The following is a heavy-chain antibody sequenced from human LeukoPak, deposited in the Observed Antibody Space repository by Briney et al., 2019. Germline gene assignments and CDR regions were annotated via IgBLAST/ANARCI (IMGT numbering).Heavy chain of an antibody. J-gene: IGHJ6*02. Sequence: GASVKVSCKASGYTFTGYYMHWVRQAPGQGLEWMGWINPNSGGTNYAQKFQGRVTMTRDTSISTAYMELSRLRSDDTAVYYCARLSVDSSGYYYYYYGMDVWGQGTTVTVSS. V-gene: IGHV1-2*02. D-gene: IGHD3-22*01. CDR2: INPNSGGT. CDR1: GYTFTGYY. CDR3: ARLSVDSSGYYYYYYGMDV.